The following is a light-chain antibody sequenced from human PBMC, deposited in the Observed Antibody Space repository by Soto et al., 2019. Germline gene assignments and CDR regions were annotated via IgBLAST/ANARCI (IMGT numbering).Light chain of an antibody. CDR3: QKYNSAPPLT. J-gene: IGKJ4*01. V-gene: IGKV1-27*01. CDR2: AAS. CDR1: HGISNF. Sequence: DIPMTQSPSSLSASVGDRVTITCRASHGISNFLAWYQQKPGKVPKLLIYAASTLQSGVPSRFSGSGSGTDFTLTISSLQPEDVATYYCQKYNSAPPLTFGGGTKVEIK.